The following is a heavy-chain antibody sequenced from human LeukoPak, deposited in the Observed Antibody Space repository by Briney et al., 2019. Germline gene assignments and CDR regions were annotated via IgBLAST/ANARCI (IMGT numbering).Heavy chain of an antibody. D-gene: IGHD3-22*01. J-gene: IGHJ4*02. CDR1: GDSVSNNSAA. CDR2: TYYRSKWYN. Sequence: SQTLSLTCAISGDSVSNNSAAWNWIRQSPSRGLEWLGRTYYRSKWYNDYAVSVKSRITINPDTSKNQFSLQLNSVTPEDTAVYYCARSIYDSSGYYYVGFISDWGQGTLVSVSS. CDR3: ARSIYDSSGYYYVGFISD. V-gene: IGHV6-1*01.